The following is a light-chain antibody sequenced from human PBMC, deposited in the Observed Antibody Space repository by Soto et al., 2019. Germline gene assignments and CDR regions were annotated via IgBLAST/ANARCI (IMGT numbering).Light chain of an antibody. CDR1: QNLGTLY. J-gene: IGKJ1*01. Sequence: EIVLTQSPGTLSLSPGERGTLSCRASQNLGTLYLAWFQQKYGQAPRLLIYSASRRATGIPDRFTGSGSGTDLTITIHRVEPEDCAVYVGQQYAGSPRTFGQGTKVDI. V-gene: IGKV3-20*01. CDR2: SAS. CDR3: QQYAGSPRT.